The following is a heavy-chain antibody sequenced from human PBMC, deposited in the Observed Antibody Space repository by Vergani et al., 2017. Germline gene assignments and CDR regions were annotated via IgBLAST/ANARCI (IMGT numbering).Heavy chain of an antibody. CDR3: ARHPPGYSSGWILVGGPPDY. CDR1: GGSISSSSYY. V-gene: IGHV4-39*01. J-gene: IGHJ4*02. CDR2: IYYSGST. Sequence: QLQLQESGPGLVKPSETLSLTCTVSGGSISSSSYYWGWIRQPPGKGLAWIGSIYYSGSTYYNPSLNSRVTISVDTSKNQFSLKLSSVTAADTAVDYLARHPPGYSSGWILVGGPPDYWGQGTRVTVAS. D-gene: IGHD6-19*01.